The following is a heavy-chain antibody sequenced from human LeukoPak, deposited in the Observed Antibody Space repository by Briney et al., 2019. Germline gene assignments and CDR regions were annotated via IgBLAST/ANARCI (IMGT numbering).Heavy chain of an antibody. CDR2: ISSSSSTI. Sequence: GGSLRLSCAASGFTFSSYSMNWVRQAPGKGLEWVSYISSSSSTIYYADSVKGRFTISRDNAKNSLYLQMNSLRAEDTAVYYCARDGGIVVVPVATYFDYWGQGTLVTVSS. CDR3: ARDGGIVVVPVATYFDY. D-gene: IGHD2-2*01. J-gene: IGHJ4*02. V-gene: IGHV3-48*01. CDR1: GFTFSSYS.